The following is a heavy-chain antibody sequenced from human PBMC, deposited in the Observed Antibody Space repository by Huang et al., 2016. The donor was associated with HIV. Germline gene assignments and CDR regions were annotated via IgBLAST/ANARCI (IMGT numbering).Heavy chain of an antibody. D-gene: IGHD3-10*01. CDR1: GGAFRGSS. CDR3: ARGFNYYASDNLGVYYFDS. V-gene: IGHV4-34*02. CDR2: INHNVKI. Sequence: QVQLKQWGAGLLKPSETLSLTCAVYGGAFRGSSWTWIRQFPEKGLEWMGDINHNVKIIYNPSLIARVTMSTDTSKNHFSLHLTSVTAADTALYYCARGFNYYASDNLGVYYFDSWGLGTLVTVSP. J-gene: IGHJ4*02.